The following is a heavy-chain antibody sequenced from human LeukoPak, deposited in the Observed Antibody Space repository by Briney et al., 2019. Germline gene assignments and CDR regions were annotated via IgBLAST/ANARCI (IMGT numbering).Heavy chain of an antibody. CDR1: GYTFTGYY. D-gene: IGHD3-16*02. CDR3: ARGFTVYRLSLDY. Sequence: ASVKVSCKASGYTFTGYYMHWVRQAPGQGLEWMGFINPSGSSTTYAQKFQGRVTMTRDTSTSTVYMELSSLRSDDTAVYYCARGFTVYRLSLDYWGQGTLVTVSS. CDR2: INPSGSST. J-gene: IGHJ4*02. V-gene: IGHV1-46*01.